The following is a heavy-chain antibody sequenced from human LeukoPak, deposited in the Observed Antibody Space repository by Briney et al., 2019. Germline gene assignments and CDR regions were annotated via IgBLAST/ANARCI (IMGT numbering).Heavy chain of an antibody. V-gene: IGHV3-23*01. CDR1: GFTFSSYA. D-gene: IGHD2-15*01. Sequence: GGSLRLSCAASGFTFSSYAMSWVRQAPGKGLEWVSAISGSGGSTYYADSVKGRFTISRDNSKNTLYLQMNSLRAEDTAVYYCAKDHSRYCSGGSCSTNYWGQGTLVTVSS. CDR2: ISGSGGST. J-gene: IGHJ4*02. CDR3: AKDHSRYCSGGSCSTNY.